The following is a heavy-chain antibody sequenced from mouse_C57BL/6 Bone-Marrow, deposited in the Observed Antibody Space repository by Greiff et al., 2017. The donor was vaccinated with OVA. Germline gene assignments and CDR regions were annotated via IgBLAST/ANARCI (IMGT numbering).Heavy chain of an antibody. CDR2: IDPENGDT. CDR1: GFNIKDDY. Sequence: EVKLVESGAELVRPGASVKLSCTASGFNIKDDYMHWVKQGPEQGLEWIGWIDPENGDTEYASKFQGKATITADTSSNTAYLQLSSLTSEDTAVYYCTRIYYWGRGTTLTVSS. V-gene: IGHV14-4*01. J-gene: IGHJ2*01. CDR3: TRIYY.